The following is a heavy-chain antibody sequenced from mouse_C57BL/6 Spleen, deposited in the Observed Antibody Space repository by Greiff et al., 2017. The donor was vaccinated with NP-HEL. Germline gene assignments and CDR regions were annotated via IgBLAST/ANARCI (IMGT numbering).Heavy chain of an antibody. J-gene: IGHJ2*01. CDR1: GYTFTDYE. CDR3: TRERSNYTPYYFDY. V-gene: IGHV1-15*01. D-gene: IGHD2-5*01. Sequence: VKVVESGAELVRPGASVTLSCKASGYTFTDYEMHWVKQTPVHGLEWIGAIDPETGGTAYNQKFKGKAILTADKSSSTAYMELRSLTSEDSAVYYCTRERSNYTPYYFDYWGQGTTLTVSS. CDR2: IDPETGGT.